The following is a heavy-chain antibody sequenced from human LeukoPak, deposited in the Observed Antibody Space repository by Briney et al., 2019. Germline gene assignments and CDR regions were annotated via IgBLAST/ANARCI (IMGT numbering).Heavy chain of an antibody. V-gene: IGHV3-15*01. D-gene: IGHD4-17*01. J-gene: IGHJ4*02. CDR3: AAQGGSGDLRY. CDR2: IKRIIDGGTT. CDR1: GFTFSNTW. Sequence: GGSLRLSCAVSGFTFSNTWMNWVRQAPGKGLEWVGRIKRIIDGGTTDYAAPVKGRFTVSRDDLINTLYLQMSSLKTEDTAVYYCAAQGGSGDLRYWGQGTLVTVSS.